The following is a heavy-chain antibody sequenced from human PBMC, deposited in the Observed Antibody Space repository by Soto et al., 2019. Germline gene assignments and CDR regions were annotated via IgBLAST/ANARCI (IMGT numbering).Heavy chain of an antibody. CDR1: CGSISSSNW. V-gene: IGHV4-4*02. J-gene: IGHJ5*02. Sequence: SETLSLTFAVSCGSISSSNWWSWVRQPPGKGLEWIGEIYHSGSTNYNPSLKSRVTISVDKSKNQFSLKLSSVTAADTAVYYCARDQGIAVAAKGWFDPWGQGTLVTVSS. CDR2: IYHSGST. CDR3: ARDQGIAVAAKGWFDP. D-gene: IGHD6-19*01.